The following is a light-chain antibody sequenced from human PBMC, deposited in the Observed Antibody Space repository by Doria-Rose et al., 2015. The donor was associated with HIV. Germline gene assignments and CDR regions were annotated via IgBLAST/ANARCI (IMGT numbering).Light chain of an antibody. CDR3: QQYYDTPS. CDR1: QSLLYTSKNY. Sequence: TQSPESLGMSLGERATLNCKSNQSLLYTSKNYLAWYQQKPGQPPKLLIYWASTRQSGVPARFSGIGSGTDFTLTISSLEAEDVAVYYCQQYYDTPSFGPGTTVDIQ. CDR2: WAS. V-gene: IGKV4-1*01. J-gene: IGKJ3*01.